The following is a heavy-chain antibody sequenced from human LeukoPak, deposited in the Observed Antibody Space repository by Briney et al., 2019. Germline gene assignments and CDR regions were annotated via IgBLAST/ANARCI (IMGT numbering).Heavy chain of an antibody. V-gene: IGHV4-34*01. Sequence: SESLSLTFAVYGGYVSCYYCSGIGQPPEKRLEWIGEISHSGRTNYHPSLKSRVTISVDTSKNQFSLKLSSVTTADTAVYYCARSYAYIWGSPTPFDYWGQGTLVTVSS. CDR3: ARSYAYIWGSPTPFDY. CDR1: GGYVSCYY. J-gene: IGHJ4*02. CDR2: ISHSGRT. D-gene: IGHD3-16*01.